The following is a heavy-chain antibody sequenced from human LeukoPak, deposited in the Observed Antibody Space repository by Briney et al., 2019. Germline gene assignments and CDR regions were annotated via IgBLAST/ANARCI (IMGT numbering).Heavy chain of an antibody. J-gene: IGHJ4*02. CDR1: GFTFSSYC. CDR2: IWYDGSNK. Sequence: GGSLRLSCAASGFTFSSYCMHWVRQAPGKGLEWVAVIWYDGSNKYYADSVKGRFTIPRDNSKNTLYLQMNSLRAEDTAVYYCAKDGPGGDSSEFDYWGQGTLVTVSS. D-gene: IGHD6-25*01. V-gene: IGHV3-33*06. CDR3: AKDGPGGDSSEFDY.